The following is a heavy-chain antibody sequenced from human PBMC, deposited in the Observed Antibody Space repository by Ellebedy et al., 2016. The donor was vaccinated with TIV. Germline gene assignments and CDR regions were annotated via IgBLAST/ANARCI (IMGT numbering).Heavy chain of an antibody. CDR2: IYSGGST. CDR1: GFTVSNNY. V-gene: IGHV3-53*01. D-gene: IGHD1-26*01. CDR3: ARNPSGGHYG. Sequence: GESLKISCAASGFTVSNNYMIWVRQAPGKGLEWVSLIYSGGSTYYADSVKGRFTISRDNSKNTLYLQMNSLRAEDTAVYYCARNPSGGHYGWGRGTLVTVSS. J-gene: IGHJ4*02.